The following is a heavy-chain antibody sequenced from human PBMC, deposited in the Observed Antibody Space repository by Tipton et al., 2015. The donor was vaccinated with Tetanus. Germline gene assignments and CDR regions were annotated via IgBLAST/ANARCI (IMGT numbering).Heavy chain of an antibody. J-gene: IGHJ4*02. V-gene: IGHV6-1*01. CDR3: ARLSYSSGWGRLDY. CDR1: GDSVSSNSAA. D-gene: IGHD6-19*01. CDR2: TYYRSKWYN. Sequence: GLVKPSQTLSLTCAISGDSVSSNSAAWNWIRQSPSRGLEWLGRTYYRSKWYNDYALSVKSRITIDPDTSKNQFSLHLNSVTPEDTAVYYCARLSYSSGWGRLDYWGQGTLVTVSS.